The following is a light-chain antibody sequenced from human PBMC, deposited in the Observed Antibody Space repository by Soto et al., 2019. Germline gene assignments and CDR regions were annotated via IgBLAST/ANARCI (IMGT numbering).Light chain of an antibody. J-gene: IGKJ1*01. CDR1: QSVSSSY. CDR2: GAS. CDR3: QQYGCSPRT. Sequence: IVSTKSLGTLSSSPGEGATLSCRASQSVSSSYLAWYQQKPGQAPRLLIYGASSRATGIPDRFSGSGSGTDFTLTISRLEPEDFAVYYCQQYGCSPRTFGQGTKVDFK. V-gene: IGKV3-20*01.